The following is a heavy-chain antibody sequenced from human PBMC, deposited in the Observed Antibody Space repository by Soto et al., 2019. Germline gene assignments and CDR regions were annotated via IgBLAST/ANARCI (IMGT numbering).Heavy chain of an antibody. CDR3: AKDNYGDTVYGMDV. D-gene: IGHD4-17*01. CDR1: GFTFDDYA. CDR2: ISWNSGSI. Sequence: EVQLVEYGGGLVQPGRSLRLSCAASGFTFDDYAMHWVRQAPGKGLEWVSGISWNSGSIGYADSVKGRFTISRDNAKNSLYLQMNSLRAEDTALYYCAKDNYGDTVYGMDVWGQGTTVTVSS. V-gene: IGHV3-9*01. J-gene: IGHJ6*02.